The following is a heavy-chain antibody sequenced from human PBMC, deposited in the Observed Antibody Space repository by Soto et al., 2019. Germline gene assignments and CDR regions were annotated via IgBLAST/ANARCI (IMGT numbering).Heavy chain of an antibody. Sequence: QVQLVESGGGVVQPGRSLRLSCAASGFPFTTYGMHWVREGPGKGLEWVAVISYDGSNTYYADSVKGRFTISRDNSKNTLYLQMNSLRPEDAALYYCFRGQYCFDYRGQGTLVTVSS. J-gene: IGHJ4*02. CDR2: ISYDGSNT. D-gene: IGHD3-10*01. CDR1: GFPFTTYG. V-gene: IGHV3-30*03. CDR3: FRGQYCFDY.